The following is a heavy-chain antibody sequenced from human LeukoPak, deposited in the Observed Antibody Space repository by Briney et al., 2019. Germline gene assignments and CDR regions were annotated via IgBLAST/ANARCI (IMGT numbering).Heavy chain of an antibody. CDR3: ARAGGYSYGYSAFDI. D-gene: IGHD5-18*01. CDR1: GGSISSYY. Sequence: PSETLSLTCTVSGGSISSYYWSWIRQPPGRGLEWIGYIYYSGSTNYNPSLKSRVTISVGTSKNQFSLKLSSVTAADTAVYYCARAGGYSYGYSAFDIWGQGTMVTVSS. V-gene: IGHV4-59*01. J-gene: IGHJ3*02. CDR2: IYYSGST.